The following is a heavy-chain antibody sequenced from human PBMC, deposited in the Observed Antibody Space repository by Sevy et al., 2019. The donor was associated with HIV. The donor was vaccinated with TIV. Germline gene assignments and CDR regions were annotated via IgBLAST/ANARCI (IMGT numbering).Heavy chain of an antibody. D-gene: IGHD3-10*01. J-gene: IGHJ6*03. V-gene: IGHV4-34*01. CDR3: ARGLGGSGSYSPYYYYYMDV. CDR1: GGSFSGYY. CDR2: INHSGST. Sequence: SDTLSLTCAVYGGSFSGYYWSWIRQPPGKGLEWIGEINHSGSTNYNPSLKSRVTISVDTSKNQFSLKLSSVTAADTAVYYCARGLGGSGSYSPYYYYYMDVWGKGTTVTVSS.